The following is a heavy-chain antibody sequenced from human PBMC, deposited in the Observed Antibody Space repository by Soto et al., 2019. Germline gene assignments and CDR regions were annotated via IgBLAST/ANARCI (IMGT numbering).Heavy chain of an antibody. CDR3: ARESGMAV. V-gene: IGHV3-23*01. CDR1: GFNFSSYA. J-gene: IGHJ6*02. CDR2: ISGSGVGT. Sequence: GGSLTVSWAASGFNFSSYALSWVRQATGKGLEWVSAISGSGVGTYSADSVKGRFTISRDNAKNSLYLQMNSLRDEHTAVYYCARESGMAVWGQGTTVT.